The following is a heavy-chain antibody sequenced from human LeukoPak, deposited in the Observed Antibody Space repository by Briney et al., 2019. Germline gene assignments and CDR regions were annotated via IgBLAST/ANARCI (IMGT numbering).Heavy chain of an antibody. CDR1: GFTFNTYP. D-gene: IGHD3-10*01. CDR3: ARDAISRGSGAYCDC. Sequence: GWSLRLSCAASGFTFNTYPMHWVRQAPGKGLEWVAVISADGSNKNYADSVKGRFAISRDNSWNTLYLQMNSLREEDTAVYYCARDAISRGSGAYCDCWGQGALVTVSS. V-gene: IGHV3-30*01. CDR2: ISADGSNK. J-gene: IGHJ4*02.